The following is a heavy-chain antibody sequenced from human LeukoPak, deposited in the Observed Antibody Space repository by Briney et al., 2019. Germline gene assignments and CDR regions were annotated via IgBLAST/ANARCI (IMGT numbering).Heavy chain of an antibody. CDR1: SGSISSSSYY. D-gene: IGHD5-12*01. Sequence: SETLSLTCTVASGSISSSSYYWGWIRQPPGKGLEWIGSIYYSGSTYYNPSLKSRVTISVGTSKNQFSLKLSSVTAADTAVYYCARSGYSGYDYYYWGQGTLVTVSS. V-gene: IGHV4-39*01. CDR2: IYYSGST. J-gene: IGHJ4*02. CDR3: ARSGYSGYDYYY.